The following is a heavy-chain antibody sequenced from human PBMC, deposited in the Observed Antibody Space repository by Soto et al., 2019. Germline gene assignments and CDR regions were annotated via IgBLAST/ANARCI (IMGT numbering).Heavy chain of an antibody. CDR3: ARMPLYYYGSGSSSPHYGMDV. V-gene: IGHV2-70*04. CDR2: IDWDDDK. CDR1: GFSLSTSGMR. Sequence: GSGPTLVNPTQTLTLTCTFSGFSLSTSGMRVSWIRQPPGKALEWLARIDWDDDKFYSTSLKTRLTISKDTSKNQVVLTMTNMDPVDTATYYCARMPLYYYGSGSSSPHYGMDVGGQGTTVTVSS. D-gene: IGHD3-10*01. J-gene: IGHJ6*02.